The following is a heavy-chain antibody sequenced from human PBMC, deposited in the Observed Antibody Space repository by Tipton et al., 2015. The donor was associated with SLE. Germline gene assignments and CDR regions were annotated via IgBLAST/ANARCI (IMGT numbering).Heavy chain of an antibody. CDR2: ISDGGGT. Sequence: TLSLTCTVSGGSIDTSYWSWIRQPPGKGLEWIGYISDGGGTNYNPSLKSRVTISVDPAKNQFSLRLTSVTAADTAVYYCARGMVTWRGAILGVDVWGQGTTVNVSS. J-gene: IGHJ6*02. CDR1: GGSIDTSY. D-gene: IGHD2-21*02. V-gene: IGHV4-59*08. CDR3: ARGMVTWRGAILGVDV.